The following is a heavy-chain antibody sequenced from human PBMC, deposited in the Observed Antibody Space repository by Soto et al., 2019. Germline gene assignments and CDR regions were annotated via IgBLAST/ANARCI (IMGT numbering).Heavy chain of an antibody. V-gene: IGHV3-23*01. J-gene: IGHJ4*02. CDR2: ISGSGGST. CDR3: AKDYIRGIVVVIAISYFDY. D-gene: IGHD2-21*01. CDR1: GFTFSSYA. Sequence: GGSLRLSCAASGFTFSSYAMSWVRQAPGKGLEWVSAISGSGGSTYYDDSGKGRCTISRDNSKNTLYLQMNSLRAEDTAVYYCAKDYIRGIVVVIAISYFDYWGQGTLVTVSS.